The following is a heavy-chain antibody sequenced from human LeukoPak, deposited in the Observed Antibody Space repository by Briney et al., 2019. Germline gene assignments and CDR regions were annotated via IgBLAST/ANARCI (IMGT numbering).Heavy chain of an antibody. CDR3: ANLARPLDY. Sequence: GGSLRLSCVASGFTFSSYGMHWVRQAPCKGLEWVAFIRYDGSNEYVDSVKGRFTISRDNSKNTLCLQMNSLKPEDTAVYYCANLARPLDYWGQGALVTVSS. CDR2: IRYDGSNE. D-gene: IGHD6-6*01. V-gene: IGHV3-30*02. CDR1: GFTFSSYG. J-gene: IGHJ4*02.